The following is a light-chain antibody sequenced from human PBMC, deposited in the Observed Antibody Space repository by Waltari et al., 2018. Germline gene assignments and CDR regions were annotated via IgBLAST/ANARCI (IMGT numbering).Light chain of an antibody. V-gene: IGLV8-61*01. J-gene: IGLJ3*02. Sequence: QTLAPQEPSFSVSPAWTVTHACALYSASICTYNSPRSYQQTPGQAPRTLIYSTNTRSSGVPDRFSGSILGNKAALTITGAQADDESDYYCVLYMGSGIWVFGGGTKLTVL. CDR1: SASICTYNS. CDR2: STN. CDR3: VLYMGSGIWV.